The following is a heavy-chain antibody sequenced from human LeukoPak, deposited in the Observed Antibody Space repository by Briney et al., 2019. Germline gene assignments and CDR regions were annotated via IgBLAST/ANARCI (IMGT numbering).Heavy chain of an antibody. Sequence: PGESLKISCKGSGYVFTSFWIAWVRQVPGKGLECVGIIYPGNSETHYSPSFQGQVTISVDKSITTAYLQWNSLNASDSAMYYCARQMYYDTTGPFDYWGQGALVTVSS. V-gene: IGHV5-51*01. CDR3: ARQMYYDTTGPFDY. CDR2: IYPGNSET. J-gene: IGHJ4*02. CDR1: GYVFTSFW. D-gene: IGHD3-16*01.